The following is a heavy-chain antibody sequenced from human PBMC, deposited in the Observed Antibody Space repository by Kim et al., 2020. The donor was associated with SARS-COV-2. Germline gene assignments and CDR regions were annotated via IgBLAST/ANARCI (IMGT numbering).Heavy chain of an antibody. Sequence: GGSLRLSCAASGFTFSSYGMHWVRQAPGKGLEWVAVIWYDGSNKYYADSVKGRFTISRDNSKNTLYLQMNSLRAEDTAVYYCARGRPDDAFDIWGQGTMVTVSS. V-gene: IGHV3-33*08. CDR1: GFTFSSYG. CDR3: ARGRPDDAFDI. CDR2: IWYDGSNK. J-gene: IGHJ3*02.